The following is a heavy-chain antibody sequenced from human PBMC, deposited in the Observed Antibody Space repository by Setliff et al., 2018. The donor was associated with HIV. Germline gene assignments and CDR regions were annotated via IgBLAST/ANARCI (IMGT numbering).Heavy chain of an antibody. V-gene: IGHV5-51*01. Sequence: GESLKISCLASGYNFATSWIAWVRQMPGKGLEWMGIIFPGDSDTRYSPSFQGQVTFSVDKSTNTAYLQWTSLKTSDTAMYYCTRLFGRSGSRSYYFDYWGQGTLVTVSS. CDR1: GYNFATSW. CDR2: IFPGDSDT. D-gene: IGHD6-19*01. CDR3: TRLFGRSGSRSYYFDY. J-gene: IGHJ4*02.